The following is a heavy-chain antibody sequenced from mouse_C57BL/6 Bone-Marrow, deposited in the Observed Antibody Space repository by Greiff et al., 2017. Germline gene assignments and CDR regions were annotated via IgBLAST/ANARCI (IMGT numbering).Heavy chain of an antibody. CDR3: ARAGTRAY. CDR1: GYTFTSYW. CDR2: IDPSDSYS. V-gene: IGHV1-69*01. Sequence: QVQLQQPGAELVMPGASVKLSCKASGYTFTSYWMHWVKQRPGQGLEWIGGIDPSDSYSTYNQTFKGKSTLTVDKSSSTAYMQLSSLTSEDSAVYYCARAGTRAYWGQGTLVTVSA. J-gene: IGHJ3*01. D-gene: IGHD3-3*01.